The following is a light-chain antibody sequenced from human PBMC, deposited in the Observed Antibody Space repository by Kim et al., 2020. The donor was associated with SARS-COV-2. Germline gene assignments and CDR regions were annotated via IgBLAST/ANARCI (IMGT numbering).Light chain of an antibody. CDR1: SLRSYY. CDR2: GKN. Sequence: SSELTQDPAVSVALVQTVRITCQGDSLRSYYASWYQQKPGHAPIVVISGKNNRPSGIPDGFSGSSSGNTASFNITGAQSDDEADYCCSSRDSNGYVLFGGGTQLTDL. J-gene: IGLJ2*01. CDR3: SSRDSNGYVL. V-gene: IGLV3-19*01.